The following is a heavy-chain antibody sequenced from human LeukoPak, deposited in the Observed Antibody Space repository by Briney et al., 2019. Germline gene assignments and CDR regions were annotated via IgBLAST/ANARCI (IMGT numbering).Heavy chain of an antibody. V-gene: IGHV3-15*07. J-gene: IGHJ4*02. D-gene: IGHD3-10*01. CDR1: GLTVTNAW. CDR2: IASKTDGGAT. CDR3: TTGIRGD. Sequence: PGGSLRHSCSASGLTVTNAWMNWVRQAPGEGLDWVGRIASKTDGGATDYAAPVKGRFTISRDDSKNTLNLQMNSLKTEDTAVYYCTTGIRGDWGQGTLVTVSS.